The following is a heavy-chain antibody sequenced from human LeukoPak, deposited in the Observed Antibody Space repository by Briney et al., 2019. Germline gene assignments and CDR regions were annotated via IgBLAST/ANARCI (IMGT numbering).Heavy chain of an antibody. D-gene: IGHD3-22*01. V-gene: IGHV4-38-2*01. J-gene: IGHJ5*02. CDR1: GYSISSGYY. Sequence: PSETLSLTCAVSGYSISSGYYWGWIRQPPGKGLEWIGNIHHSGSTNYNPSLKSRVTISVDKSKNQFSLKLSSVTAADTAVYYCTSYYYDSSGRPGGFDPWGQGTLVTVSS. CDR3: TSYYYDSSGRPGGFDP. CDR2: IHHSGST.